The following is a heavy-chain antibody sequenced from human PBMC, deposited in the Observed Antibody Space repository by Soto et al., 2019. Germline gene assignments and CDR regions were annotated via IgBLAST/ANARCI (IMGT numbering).Heavy chain of an antibody. Sequence: PSETLSLTCTVSGGSISSISYYWGWIRQPPGKGLEWIGSIYYSGSTYYNPSLKSRVAMSVDTSNNQFSLRLSSVTAADTAVYICARGPHYYGSTSLYKFRSGFDSWGQGTLVTVSS. CDR3: ARGPHYYGSTSLYKFRSGFDS. J-gene: IGHJ4*02. D-gene: IGHD3-10*01. CDR2: IYYSGST. CDR1: GGSISSISYY. V-gene: IGHV4-39*01.